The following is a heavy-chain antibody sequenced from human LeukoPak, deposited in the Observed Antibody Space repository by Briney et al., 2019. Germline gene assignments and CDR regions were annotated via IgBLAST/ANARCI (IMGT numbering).Heavy chain of an antibody. CDR2: ISAYNGNT. Sequence: ASVKVSCKASGYIFTSYGISWVGQAAGQGLDWVGWISAYNGNTNYAQKLQGRVTMTTDTSTSTAYMELRSLRSDDTAVYYCARDHRVTASPNDYWGQGTLVTVSS. V-gene: IGHV1-18*01. CDR3: ARDHRVTASPNDY. CDR1: GYIFTSYG. D-gene: IGHD2-21*02. J-gene: IGHJ4*02.